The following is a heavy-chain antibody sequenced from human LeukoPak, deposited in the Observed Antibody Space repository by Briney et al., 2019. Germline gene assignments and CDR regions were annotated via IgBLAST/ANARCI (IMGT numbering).Heavy chain of an antibody. J-gene: IGHJ1*01. CDR2: IDYDGGSG. V-gene: IGHV3-23*01. CDR3: TRNSGWYGLS. D-gene: IGHD6-19*01. CDR1: GFTLSSYE. Sequence: GGSLRLSCTVSGFTLSSYEMSWIRQAPGKGLKWVSSIDYDGGSGHYADSVKGRFTISRDNSNNTLFLHLNSLRGEDTAVYYRTRNSGWYGLSWGQGTLVTVSS.